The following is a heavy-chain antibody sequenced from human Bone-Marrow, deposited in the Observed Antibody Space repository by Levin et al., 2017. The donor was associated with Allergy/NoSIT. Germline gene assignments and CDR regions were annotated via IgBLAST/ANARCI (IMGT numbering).Heavy chain of an antibody. CDR2: FNPHSGGA. CDR3: AGLGGSSGSLLH. V-gene: IGHV1-2*02. D-gene: IGHD3-10*01. Sequence: GESLKISCKASGYAFTAYYMHWVRQAPGQGLEWMGWFNPHSGGANYAQKFQGRVTMTRDTSITTAYMELSRLTSDDTAVYYCAGLGGSSGSLLHWGQGSLVTVSS. CDR1: GYAFTAYY. J-gene: IGHJ4*02.